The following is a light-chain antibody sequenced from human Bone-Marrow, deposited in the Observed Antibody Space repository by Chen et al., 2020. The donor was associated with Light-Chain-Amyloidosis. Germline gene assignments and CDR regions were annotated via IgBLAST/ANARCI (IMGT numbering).Light chain of an antibody. J-gene: IGKJ2*01. Sequence: DVVLTQSPLSLAVTLGQPASISCRSSQRLVHSNGHTYLNWVQQRPGQSPRRLIYEVSNRDSGVRDRFSGSRSGTDFTLKISRVEAEDVGVYYCMQDTHWPKTFGQGTKLEIK. V-gene: IGKV2-30*02. CDR3: MQDTHWPKT. CDR2: EVS. CDR1: QRLVHSNGHTY.